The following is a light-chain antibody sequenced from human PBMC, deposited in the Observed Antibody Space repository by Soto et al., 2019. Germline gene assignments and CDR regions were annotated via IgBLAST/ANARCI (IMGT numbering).Light chain of an antibody. CDR1: SSDVGTYNL. Sequence: QSVLTQPASVSGSHGQSITISCTGTSSDVGTYNLVSWYQQHPGKAPKLLISEDNKRPSGVSNRFSGSKSGNTASLSISGLQAEDEADYYCCSYATVNTFVFGTGTKLTVL. V-gene: IGLV2-23*02. CDR2: EDN. CDR3: CSYATVNTFV. J-gene: IGLJ1*01.